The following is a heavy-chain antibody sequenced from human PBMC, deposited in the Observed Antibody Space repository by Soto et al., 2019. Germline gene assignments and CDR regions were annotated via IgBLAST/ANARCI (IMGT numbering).Heavy chain of an antibody. V-gene: IGHV1-69*01. Sequence: QVQLVQSGAEVKKPGSSVKVSSKASGGTFSSYAISWVRQAPGQGLEWMGGIIPIFGTANYAQKFQGRVTITADESTSTAYMELSSLRSEDTAVYYCARDGSSTSYTLNGGAFDIWGQGTMVTVSS. CDR1: GGTFSSYA. D-gene: IGHD2-2*01. CDR2: IIPIFGTA. CDR3: ARDGSSTSYTLNGGAFDI. J-gene: IGHJ3*02.